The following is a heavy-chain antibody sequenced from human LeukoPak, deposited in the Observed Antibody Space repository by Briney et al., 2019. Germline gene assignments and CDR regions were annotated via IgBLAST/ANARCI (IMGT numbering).Heavy chain of an antibody. J-gene: IGHJ4*02. Sequence: GGSLRLSCAASGFTFNSYVMSWVRQAPGKGLEWVSAISRGGGTTYYADSVKGRFTISRDNSKNTLYLQMTSLRAEDTAVYYCAKTSRAYSNYDSPFDYWGQGTLVTVSS. CDR1: GFTFNSYV. D-gene: IGHD5-12*01. CDR3: AKTSRAYSNYDSPFDY. V-gene: IGHV3-23*01. CDR2: ISRGGGTT.